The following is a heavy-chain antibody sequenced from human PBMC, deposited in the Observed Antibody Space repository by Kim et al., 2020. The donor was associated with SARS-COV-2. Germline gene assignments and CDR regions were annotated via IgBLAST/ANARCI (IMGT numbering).Heavy chain of an antibody. CDR3: ARTMNVVDPPPYFDY. V-gene: IGHV4-59*01. Sequence: PSRKGRVTISVDTSKNQFSLKLSSVTAADTAVYYCARTMNVVDPPPYFDYWGQGTLVTVSS. J-gene: IGHJ4*02. D-gene: IGHD2-15*01.